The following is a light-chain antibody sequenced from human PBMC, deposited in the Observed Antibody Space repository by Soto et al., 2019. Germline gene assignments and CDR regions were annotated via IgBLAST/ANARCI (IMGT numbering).Light chain of an antibody. CDR2: KVS. CDR1: QSLVSSDGNTY. Sequence: DVVMTQSPLSLPVTLGQPASISCRSSQSLVSSDGNTYLNWFQQRPGQSPRRLIYKVSNRDSGVQDRFSGSGSGTDFTLKISRVEAEDVGVYYCMQGTHWPPWTFGQGTKVEIK. J-gene: IGKJ1*01. CDR3: MQGTHWPPWT. V-gene: IGKV2-30*01.